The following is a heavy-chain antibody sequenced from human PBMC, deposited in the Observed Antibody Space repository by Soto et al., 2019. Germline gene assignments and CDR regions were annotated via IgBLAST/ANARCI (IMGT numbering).Heavy chain of an antibody. J-gene: IGHJ3*02. D-gene: IGHD3-3*01. CDR2: MNPNSGNT. CDR1: GYTFTSYD. Sequence: ASVKVSCKASGYTFTSYDINWVRQATGQGLEWMGWMNPNSGNTGYAQKFQGRVTMTRNTSISTAYMELSSLRSEDTAVYYCARGSSGFRAHKRAFEIWGQGTMVTVSS. CDR3: ARGSSGFRAHKRAFEI. V-gene: IGHV1-8*01.